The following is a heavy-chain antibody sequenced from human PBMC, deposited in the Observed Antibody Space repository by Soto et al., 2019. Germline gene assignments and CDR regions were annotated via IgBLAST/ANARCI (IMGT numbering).Heavy chain of an antibody. CDR3: AKDKFASGSWYGLLDY. D-gene: IGHD6-13*01. CDR2: ISGGGGDT. CDR1: GFTFSNFA. V-gene: IGHV3-23*01. Sequence: EVQLLESGGGLVQPGGSLRLSCAASGFTFSNFAMSWVRQAPGKGLEWVSGISGGGGDTYYIDSVKGRFTISRDNSQNTLFLQMNSLRADDMAIYYCAKDKFASGSWYGLLDYWGQGILVTVSS. J-gene: IGHJ4*02.